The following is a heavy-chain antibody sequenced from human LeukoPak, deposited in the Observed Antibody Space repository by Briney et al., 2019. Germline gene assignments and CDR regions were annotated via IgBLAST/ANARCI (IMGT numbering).Heavy chain of an antibody. Sequence: PGGSLRLSCAASGFTFSSYSMTWVRQAPGKGLEWVSSISSSSSYIYYADSVKGRFTISRDNAKNSLYLQMNNLRAEDTAKYYCASLVLLWLGESELAAGHVDKDVWGKGTTVTVSS. J-gene: IGHJ6*03. CDR1: GFTFSSYS. D-gene: IGHD3-10*01. V-gene: IGHV3-21*01. CDR3: ASLVLLWLGESELAAGHVDKDV. CDR2: ISSSSSYI.